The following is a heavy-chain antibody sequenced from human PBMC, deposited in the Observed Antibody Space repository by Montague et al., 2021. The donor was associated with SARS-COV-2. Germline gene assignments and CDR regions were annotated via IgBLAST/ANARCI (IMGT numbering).Heavy chain of an antibody. D-gene: IGHD5-18*01. V-gene: IGHV4-39*01. CDR3: ARREYSYGWGD. Sequence: SETLSLTCTVTGGPISGSSDYWGWIRQSPGKGLEWIASVDYSGNTYYSPSLKSRLTISVDTSKNRFSLKLNSVTAADTALYYRARREYSYGWGDWGQGTLVTVSS. J-gene: IGHJ4*02. CDR2: VDYSGNT. CDR1: GGPISGSSDY.